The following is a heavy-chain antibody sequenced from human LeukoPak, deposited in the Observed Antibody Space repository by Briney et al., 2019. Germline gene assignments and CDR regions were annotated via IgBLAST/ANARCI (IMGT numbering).Heavy chain of an antibody. Sequence: GGSPRLSCAASGFTFSSYWMSWVRQAPGKGLEWVANIKQDGSEKYYVDSVKGRFTISRDNAKNSLYLQMNSLRAEDTAVYYCARSAGDYDFWSGYYRDAFDIWGQGTMVTVSS. CDR1: GFTFSSYW. V-gene: IGHV3-7*01. CDR2: IKQDGSEK. J-gene: IGHJ3*02. D-gene: IGHD3-3*01. CDR3: ARSAGDYDFWSGYYRDAFDI.